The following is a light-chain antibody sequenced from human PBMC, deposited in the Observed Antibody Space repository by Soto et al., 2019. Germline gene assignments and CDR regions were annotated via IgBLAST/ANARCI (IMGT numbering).Light chain of an antibody. CDR1: QSLSSY. J-gene: IGKJ4*01. V-gene: IGKV3-11*01. Sequence: DIVLTQSPATLSLSPGERATLSRRASQSLSSYLAWYQQKPGQPPRLLIYDASNRATGIPARFSGSGSGTDFTLTISSLEPEDFAVYYCQQRSNWPALTFGGGTKVEIK. CDR3: QQRSNWPALT. CDR2: DAS.